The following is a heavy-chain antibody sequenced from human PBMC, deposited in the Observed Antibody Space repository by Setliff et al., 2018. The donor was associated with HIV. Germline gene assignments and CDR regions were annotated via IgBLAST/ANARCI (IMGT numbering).Heavy chain of an antibody. D-gene: IGHD3-16*01. V-gene: IGHV3-48*01. J-gene: IGHJ4*02. CDR2: IKTDGGTT. CDR3: ARGRCSNAACFFDY. CDR1: GFTFKTYS. Sequence: GGSLRLSCVGSGFTFKTYSMNWVRQAPGKGLEWLSYIKTDGGTTYDADSVEGRFTISRDNAKNSLYLQMDNLTVDDTAVYFCARGRCSNAACFFDYWGQGALVTVSS.